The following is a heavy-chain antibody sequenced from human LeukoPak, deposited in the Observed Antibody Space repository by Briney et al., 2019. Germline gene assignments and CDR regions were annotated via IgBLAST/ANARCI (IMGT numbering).Heavy chain of an antibody. CDR2: ISFDGSNK. D-gene: IGHD2-2*01. V-gene: IGHV3-30-3*01. Sequence: EVSLRLSYAASGFTFSSYAMHWVRQAPGKGLESVAVISFDGSNKYYADFVKGRFNISRDHSKNTLYLQMNSLRAEDTAVYYCAREGYQLLTAFDYWGQGTLVTVSS. CDR1: GFTFSSYA. J-gene: IGHJ4*02. CDR3: AREGYQLLTAFDY.